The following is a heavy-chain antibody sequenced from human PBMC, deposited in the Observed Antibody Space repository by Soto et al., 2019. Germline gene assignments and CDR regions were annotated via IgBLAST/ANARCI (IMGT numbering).Heavy chain of an antibody. Sequence: QVQLVESGGGVVQPGRSLRLSCAASGFTFSSYGMHWVRQAPGKGLEWVAVIWYDGSNKYYADSVKGRFTISRDNSKNTLYLQMNSPRAEDTAVYYCARARAYSEFLIYYYGMDVWGQGTTVTVSS. CDR3: ARARAYSEFLIYYYGMDV. CDR2: IWYDGSNK. V-gene: IGHV3-33*01. CDR1: GFTFSSYG. J-gene: IGHJ6*02. D-gene: IGHD5-18*01.